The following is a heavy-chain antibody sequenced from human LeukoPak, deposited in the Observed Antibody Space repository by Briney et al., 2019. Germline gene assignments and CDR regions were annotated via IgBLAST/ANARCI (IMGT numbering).Heavy chain of an antibody. D-gene: IGHD3-22*01. CDR1: GYTFTSYG. Sequence: GASVKVSCKASGYTFTSYGISWVRQAPGQGLEWMGGSIPIFDTGNYAQKFQARLTITADESTSTAYMELSSLRSEDTAVYYCARTYYYDSSGYYFDYWGQGTLVTVSS. CDR3: ARTYYYDSSGYYFDY. V-gene: IGHV1-69*13. J-gene: IGHJ4*02. CDR2: SIPIFDTG.